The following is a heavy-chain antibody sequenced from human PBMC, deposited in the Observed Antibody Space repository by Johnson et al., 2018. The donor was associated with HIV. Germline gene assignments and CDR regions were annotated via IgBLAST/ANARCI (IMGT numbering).Heavy chain of an antibody. Sequence: QVQLVESGGGAVQPGRSLRLYCAVSEFTVTNYAMHWVRLAPGKGLQWVAVISYDGSNKYYADSVKGRFTISRDNSKNTLYLQMNSLRDEDTAVYHWAKERLLHDAFDFWGQGTMVTVSS. CDR1: EFTVTNYA. V-gene: IGHV3-30*04. CDR3: AKERLLHDAFDF. CDR2: ISYDGSNK. D-gene: IGHD5-18*01. J-gene: IGHJ3*01.